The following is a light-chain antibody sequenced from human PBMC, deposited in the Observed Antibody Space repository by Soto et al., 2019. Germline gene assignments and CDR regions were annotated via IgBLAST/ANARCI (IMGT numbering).Light chain of an antibody. J-gene: IGLJ3*02. Sequence: QSALTQPRSVSGSPGQSVTISCTGTSSDVGGYGFVSWYQQHPGKAPKLMIYDVTKRPSGVPDRFSGSKSGNSASLTISGLQAEDEADYYCCSYAGSYSLGVFGGGTKLTVL. V-gene: IGLV2-11*01. CDR1: SSDVGGYGF. CDR3: CSYAGSYSLGV. CDR2: DVT.